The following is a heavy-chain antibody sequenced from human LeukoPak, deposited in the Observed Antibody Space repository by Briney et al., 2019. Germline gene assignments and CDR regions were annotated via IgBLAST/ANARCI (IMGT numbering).Heavy chain of an antibody. CDR3: ARLYDRDLVFDY. D-gene: IGHD1-14*01. J-gene: IGHJ4*02. CDR1: GGSISSHY. V-gene: IGHV4-59*11. CDR2: IYYSGST. Sequence: SETLSLTCTVSGGSISSHYWSWIRQPPGKGPEWIGYIYYSGSTNYNPSLKSRVTISVDTSKNQFSLKLSSVTAADTAVYYCARLYDRDLVFDYWGQGTLVTVSS.